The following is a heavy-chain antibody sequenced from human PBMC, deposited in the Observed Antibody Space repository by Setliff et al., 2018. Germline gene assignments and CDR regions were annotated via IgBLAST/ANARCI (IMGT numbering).Heavy chain of an antibody. CDR1: GFTFSNHW. J-gene: IGHJ4*02. CDR2: IRNDGSAT. CDR3: ARTCSGSGCYAGLES. D-gene: IGHD2-15*01. Sequence: HPGGSLRLSCATSGFTFSNHWMHWLRQAPGEGLVWVSRIRNDGSATKYADFVKGRFTISRDNSKNTLYLQMNSLRPEDTAVYYCARTCSGSGCYAGLESWGQGTPVTVSS. V-gene: IGHV3-74*01.